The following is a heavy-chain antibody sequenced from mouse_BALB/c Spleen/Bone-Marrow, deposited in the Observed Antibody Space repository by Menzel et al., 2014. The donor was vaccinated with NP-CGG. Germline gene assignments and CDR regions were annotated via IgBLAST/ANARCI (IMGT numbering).Heavy chain of an antibody. Sequence: QVQLKQSGPGLVAPSQSLSITCTVSGFSLTSYGVHRVRQPPGKGLEWLGVIWAGGSTNYNSALMSRLSISKDNSKSQVFLKMNSLQTDDTAMYYCARDGVYGSHYYAMDYWGQGTSVTVSS. CDR3: ARDGVYGSHYYAMDY. V-gene: IGHV2-9*02. CDR2: IWAGGST. J-gene: IGHJ4*01. CDR1: GFSLTSYG. D-gene: IGHD1-1*02.